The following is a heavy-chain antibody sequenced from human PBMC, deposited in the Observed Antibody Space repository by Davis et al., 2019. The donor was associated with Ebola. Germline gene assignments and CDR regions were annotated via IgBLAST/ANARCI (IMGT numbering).Heavy chain of an antibody. CDR1: GGTFSDYY. J-gene: IGHJ4*02. CDR2: VDHSGNT. V-gene: IGHV4-34*01. Sequence: ETLSLTCAVYGGTFSDYYWSWIRQPLGKGLEWIGEVDHSGNTNYNPSFKSRVIVSEDASKNQLSLRLTSVTAADSAVYYCARRGRLVPATWGQGTLVTVSS. D-gene: IGHD2-2*01. CDR3: ARRGRLVPAT.